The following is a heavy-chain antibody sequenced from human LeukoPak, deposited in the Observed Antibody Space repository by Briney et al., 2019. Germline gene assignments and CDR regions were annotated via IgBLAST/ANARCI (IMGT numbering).Heavy chain of an antibody. Sequence: PSETLSLTCAVYGGSFSGYYWSWIRQPPGKGLEWIGEINHSGSTNYNPSLKSRVTISVDTSKNQFSLKLSSVTAADTAVYYCARQVTMVRGVLTYYYYYYMDVWGKGTTVTISS. CDR1: GGSFSGYY. CDR3: ARQVTMVRGVLTYYYYYYMDV. V-gene: IGHV4-34*01. J-gene: IGHJ6*03. D-gene: IGHD3-10*01. CDR2: INHSGST.